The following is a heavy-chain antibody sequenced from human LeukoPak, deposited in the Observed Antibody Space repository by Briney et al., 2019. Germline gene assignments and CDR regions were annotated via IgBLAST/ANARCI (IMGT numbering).Heavy chain of an antibody. J-gene: IGHJ4*02. CDR3: AGGTDFWSGYSFGS. Sequence: GGSLTLSCAASGFTVGDNYMTWVRQAPGKGLEWVSLIYSGGTTEYADSVKGRFSISRDISKNTLSLQLSSLRAEDTAVYYCAGGTDFWSGYSFGSWGQGTLVTVSS. CDR2: IYSGGTT. D-gene: IGHD3-3*01. CDR1: GFTVGDNY. V-gene: IGHV3-53*01.